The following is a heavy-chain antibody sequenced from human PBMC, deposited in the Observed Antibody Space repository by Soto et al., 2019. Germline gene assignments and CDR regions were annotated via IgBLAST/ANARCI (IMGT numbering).Heavy chain of an antibody. V-gene: IGHV4-30-2*01. Sequence: SETLSLTCSVSGGSISSGGYSWSWIRQPPGKGLEWIGYIYYNGNTDYNPSLKSRVIISIDRSKNQFSLKLTSVTAADTAVYYCAGVPGYCSGGSCYGGLDVWGQGTTVTVSS. D-gene: IGHD2-15*01. CDR3: AGVPGYCSGGSCYGGLDV. CDR2: IYYNGNT. J-gene: IGHJ6*02. CDR1: GGSISSGGYS.